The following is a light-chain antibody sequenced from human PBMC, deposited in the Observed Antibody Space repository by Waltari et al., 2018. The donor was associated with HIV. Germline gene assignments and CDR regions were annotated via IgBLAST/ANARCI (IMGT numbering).Light chain of an antibody. CDR1: EDVLTY. CDR2: AAS. J-gene: IGKJ4*01. V-gene: IGKV1-39*01. CDR3: QQHLRTPLT. Sequence: DVKMTQSPSSLSASVGDTVTLTCRASEDVLTYVNWYQQKLGKAPKLLMYAASSLQSGVPLRFSGSGSGTHFNFTINGLQAEDFATYYCQQHLRTPLTFGGGTRVEI.